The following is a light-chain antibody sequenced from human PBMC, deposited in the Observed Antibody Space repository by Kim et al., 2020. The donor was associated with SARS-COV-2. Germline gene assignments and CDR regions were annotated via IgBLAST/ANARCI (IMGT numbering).Light chain of an antibody. Sequence: EIVMTQSPATLSVSPGERATLSCRASQSVSSNLAWYQQKPGQAPRLLIYGASTRATGIPARFSGSGSGTEFTLTISSLQSEDFAVYYCLAVEFAGISFGGGTKVDIK. CDR1: QSVSSN. CDR2: GAS. J-gene: IGKJ4*01. CDR3: LAVEFAGIS. V-gene: IGKV3-15*01.